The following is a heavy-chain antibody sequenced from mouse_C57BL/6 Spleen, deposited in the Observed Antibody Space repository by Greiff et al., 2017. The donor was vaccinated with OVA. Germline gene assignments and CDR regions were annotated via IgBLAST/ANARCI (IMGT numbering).Heavy chain of an antibody. CDR1: GYSITSGYY. Sequence: EVKLEESGPGLVKPSQSLSLTCSVTGYSITSGYYWNWIRQFPGNKLEWMGYISYDGSNNYNPSLKNRISITRDTSKNQFFLKLNSVTTEDTATYYCARADGYYEGYYAMDYWGQGTSVTVSS. CDR3: ARADGYYEGYYAMDY. CDR2: ISYDGSN. J-gene: IGHJ4*01. V-gene: IGHV3-6*01. D-gene: IGHD2-3*01.